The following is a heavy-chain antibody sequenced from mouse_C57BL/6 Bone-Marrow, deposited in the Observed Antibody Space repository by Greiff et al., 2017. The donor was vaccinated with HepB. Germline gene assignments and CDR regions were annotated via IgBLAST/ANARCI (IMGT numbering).Heavy chain of an antibody. D-gene: IGHD1-1*01. CDR3: ARKGPYYYGSSLFDY. J-gene: IGHJ2*01. CDR2: ISPSNGGT. CDR1: GYTFTSYW. Sequence: QVQLQQPGTELVKPGASVKLSCKASGYTFTSYWMHWVKQRPGQGLEWIGNISPSNGGTNYNEKFKSKATLTVDKSSSTAYMQLSSLTSEDSAVYYCARKGPYYYGSSLFDYWGQGTTLTVSS. V-gene: IGHV1-53*01.